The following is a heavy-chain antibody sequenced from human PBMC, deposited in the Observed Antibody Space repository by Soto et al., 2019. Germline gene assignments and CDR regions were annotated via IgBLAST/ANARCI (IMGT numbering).Heavy chain of an antibody. CDR3: ASTTTVTTDYYYYGMDV. CDR1: GCTFSSYA. Sequence: QVQLVESGGGVVQPGRSLRLSCAASGCTFSSYAMHWVRQAPGKGLEWVAVISYDGSNKYYADSVKGRFTISRDNSKNTLYLQMNSLRAEDTAVYYCASTTTVTTDYYYYGMDVWGQGTTVTVSS. V-gene: IGHV3-30-3*01. CDR2: ISYDGSNK. J-gene: IGHJ6*02. D-gene: IGHD4-4*01.